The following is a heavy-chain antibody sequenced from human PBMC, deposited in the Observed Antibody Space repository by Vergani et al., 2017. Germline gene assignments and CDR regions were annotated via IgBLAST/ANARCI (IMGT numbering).Heavy chain of an antibody. CDR3: AKVGRSEGAGTFGAFDC. CDR1: GFTFIMHA. D-gene: IGHD6-19*01. CDR2: LSASDRRT. J-gene: IGHJ3*01. V-gene: IGHV3-23*01. Sequence: EVQLLESGGDLVQPGGSLRLSCAASGFTFIMHAMSWVRQAPGKGLEWVSTLSASDRRTHYADSVKGRFTISRDNSKNTLFLHMNSLRHEDTAVYYCAKVGRSEGAGTFGAFDCWGQGTMVTVSS.